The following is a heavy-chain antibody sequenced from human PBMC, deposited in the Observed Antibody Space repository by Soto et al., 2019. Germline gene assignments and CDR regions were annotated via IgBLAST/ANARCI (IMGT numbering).Heavy chain of an antibody. Sequence: PSETLSLTCDVSGGSITTGHWWTCVRQPPGKGLELIGEIYQSGITNYNPSLNSRLSISMDQSKNQFSLKLTSVTAADTALYFCARGFSFSDNSDNDRIYFYYGLNVWGQGTKVTVS. V-gene: IGHV4-4*02. CDR1: GGSITTGHW. J-gene: IGHJ6*02. CDR3: ARGFSFSDNSDNDRIYFYYGLNV. CDR2: IYQSGIT. D-gene: IGHD2-15*01.